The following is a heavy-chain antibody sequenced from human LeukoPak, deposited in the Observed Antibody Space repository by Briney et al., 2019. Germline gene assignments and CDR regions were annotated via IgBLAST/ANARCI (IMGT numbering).Heavy chain of an antibody. J-gene: IGHJ6*03. CDR2: ISGSGGTT. Sequence: GGSLRLSCAASGFTFSSYAMSWVRQAPGKGLEWVSVISGSGGTTYYADSVKGRFTISRDNSKNTVLLQMSSLRAEDTAAYYCAKGPNSDFWSGYSHYMDVWGRGTTAIVSS. CDR3: AKGPNSDFWSGYSHYMDV. CDR1: GFTFSSYA. D-gene: IGHD3-3*01. V-gene: IGHV3-23*01.